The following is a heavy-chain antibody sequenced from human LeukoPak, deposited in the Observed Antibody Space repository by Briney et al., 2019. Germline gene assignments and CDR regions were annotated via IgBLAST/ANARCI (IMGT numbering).Heavy chain of an antibody. CDR2: IYYSGST. CDR3: ARLVSEYSYDSSVYWYFDL. CDR1: GVSISSYY. Sequence: PSETLSLTCTVSGVSISSYYWSWIRQPPGKGLEWIGYIYYSGSTNYNPSLKSRVTISVDTSKNQFSLKLSSVTAADTAVYYCARLVSEYSYDSSVYWYFDLWGRGTLVTVSS. D-gene: IGHD3-22*01. V-gene: IGHV4-59*08. J-gene: IGHJ2*01.